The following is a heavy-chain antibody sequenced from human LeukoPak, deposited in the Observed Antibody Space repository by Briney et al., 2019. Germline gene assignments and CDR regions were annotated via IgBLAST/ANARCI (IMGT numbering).Heavy chain of an antibody. J-gene: IGHJ4*02. D-gene: IGHD2-2*01. V-gene: IGHV3-7*01. CDR3: AREAFVVVPAADDY. CDR1: GFTVSSNY. CDR2: IKQDGSEK. Sequence: GGSLRLSCAASGFTVSSNYMSWVRQAPGKGLEWVANIKQDGSEKYYVDSVKGRFTISRDNAKNSLYLQMNSLRAEDTAVYYCAREAFVVVPAADDYWGQGTLVTVSS.